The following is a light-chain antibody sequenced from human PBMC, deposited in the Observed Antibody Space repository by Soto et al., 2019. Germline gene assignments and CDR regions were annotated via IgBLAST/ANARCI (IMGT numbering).Light chain of an antibody. Sequence: AVLLTQSPSSFSASTGDRATITCRASQDIHNYLAWYQQVPGKAPKLLLYAASILQTGVPSRFSGSGSGTDFTLTIDGLQSEDFANYFCQHYYHYPWTFGQGTTVE. CDR1: QDIHNY. CDR3: QHYYHYPWT. V-gene: IGKV1-8*01. CDR2: AAS. J-gene: IGKJ1*01.